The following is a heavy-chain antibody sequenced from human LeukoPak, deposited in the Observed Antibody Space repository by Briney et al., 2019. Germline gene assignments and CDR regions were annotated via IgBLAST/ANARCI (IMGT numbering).Heavy chain of an antibody. V-gene: IGHV4-59*12. CDR2: IYYSGST. CDR1: GGSISSYY. Sequence: SETLSLTCTVSGGSISSYYWSWIRQPPGKGLEWIGYIYYSGSTNYNPSLKSRVTISVDTSKNQFSLKLSSVTAADTAVYYCARETLDCSSTSCYGSYFDYWGQGTLVTVSS. D-gene: IGHD2-2*01. CDR3: ARETLDCSSTSCYGSYFDY. J-gene: IGHJ4*02.